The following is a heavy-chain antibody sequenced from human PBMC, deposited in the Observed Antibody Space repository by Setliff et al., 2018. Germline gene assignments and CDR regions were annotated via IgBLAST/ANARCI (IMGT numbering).Heavy chain of an antibody. V-gene: IGHV1-2*02. Sequence: ASVKVSCKPSGYDFSSYFIYWLRKAPGQGLEWMGWINPNSGDTNYSQRFQGRVTMTIDTSTRTVYMELTRLRSDDTAIYYCARDLNRWFGEFAFDIWGQGTMVTVSS. CDR3: ARDLNRWFGEFAFDI. CDR1: GYDFSSYF. CDR2: INPNSGDT. J-gene: IGHJ3*02. D-gene: IGHD3-10*01.